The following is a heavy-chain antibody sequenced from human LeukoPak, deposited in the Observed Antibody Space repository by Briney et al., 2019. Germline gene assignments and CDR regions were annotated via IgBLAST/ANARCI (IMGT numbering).Heavy chain of an antibody. D-gene: IGHD3-22*01. V-gene: IGHV1-69*13. CDR3: ARDPASGPKSDSSGSKGYNWFDP. Sequence: SVKVSCKASGGTFSSYAISWVRQASGQGLEWMGGIIPIFGTANYAQKFQGRVTITADESTSTAYMELSSLRSEDTAVYYCARDPASGPKSDSSGSKGYNWFDPWGQGTLVTVSS. J-gene: IGHJ5*02. CDR1: GGTFSSYA. CDR2: IIPIFGTA.